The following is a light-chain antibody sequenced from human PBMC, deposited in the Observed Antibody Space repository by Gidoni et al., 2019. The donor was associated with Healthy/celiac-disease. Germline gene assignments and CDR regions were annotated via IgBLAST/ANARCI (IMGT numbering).Light chain of an antibody. CDR2: DVS. Sequence: QSALTQPASVSGSPGQSLTISCTGTSSDVGGYNYVSWYQQHPGKAPKLMLYDVSNRPSGVSNRFSGSKSGNTASLTISGLQAEDEADYYCSSYTSSSTLGVFGGGTKLTVL. CDR1: SSDVGGYNY. CDR3: SSYTSSSTLGV. J-gene: IGLJ2*01. V-gene: IGLV2-14*01.